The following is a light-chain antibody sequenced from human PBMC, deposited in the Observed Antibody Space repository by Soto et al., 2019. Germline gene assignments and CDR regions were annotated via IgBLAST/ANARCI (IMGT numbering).Light chain of an antibody. CDR2: YDS. CDR3: QVWDSSSDHPEV. V-gene: IGLV3-21*04. J-gene: IGLJ2*01. Sequence: SSELTQPPSVSGAPGKTARITCGGNNIGSKSVHWYQQKPGQAPVLVIYYDSDRPSGIPERFSGSNSGNTATLTISRVEAGDEADYYCQVWDSSSDHPEVFGGGTKLTVL. CDR1: NIGSKS.